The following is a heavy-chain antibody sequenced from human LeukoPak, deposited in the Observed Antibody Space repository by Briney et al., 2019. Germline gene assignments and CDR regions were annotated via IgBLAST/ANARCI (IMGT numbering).Heavy chain of an antibody. V-gene: IGHV1-2*02. CDR1: GYTFIGSY. J-gene: IGHJ4*02. CDR3: ARGGYDYYFDY. CDR2: INPNSGGT. Sequence: GASVKVSCRASGYTFIGSYMHWLRQAPGQGLEWMGWINPNSGGTSYPQRFQGRVTMTRDTSITIAYMELTSLRSDDTAVYYCARGGYDYYFDYWGQGTLVTVSS. D-gene: IGHD5-12*01.